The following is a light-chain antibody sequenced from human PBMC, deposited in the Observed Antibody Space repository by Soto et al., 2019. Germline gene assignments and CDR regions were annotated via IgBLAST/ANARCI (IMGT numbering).Light chain of an antibody. V-gene: IGKV3-11*01. CDR1: QSARSY. Sequence: EIVLTQSPAILSLSPGETATLSCRASQSARSYLLWHQQKPGQAPRVLIYDTSIRATGLPARFSGSGSGTDSTLTISGLEPEDFAVCYCQRRSGWPITFGQGTRL. J-gene: IGKJ5*01. CDR3: QRRSGWPIT. CDR2: DTS.